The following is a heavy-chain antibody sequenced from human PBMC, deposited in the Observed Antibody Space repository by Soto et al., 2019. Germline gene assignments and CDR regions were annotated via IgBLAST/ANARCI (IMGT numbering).Heavy chain of an antibody. CDR2: INHSGST. J-gene: IGHJ4*02. Sequence: QVQLQQWGAGLLKPSETLSLTCAVYGGSFSGYYWSWIRQPPGKGLEWIGEINHSGSTNYNPSIKSRVTIPVDSSKNQVSLRLSSVTAADTTVYYCARGEGGFDYWGQGTLVTVSS. D-gene: IGHD3-16*01. CDR1: GGSFSGYY. CDR3: ARGEGGFDY. V-gene: IGHV4-34*01.